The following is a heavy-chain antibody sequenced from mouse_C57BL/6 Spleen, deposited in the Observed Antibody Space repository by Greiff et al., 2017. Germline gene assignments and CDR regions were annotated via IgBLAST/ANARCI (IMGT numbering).Heavy chain of an antibody. J-gene: IGHJ2*01. CDR2: IRSKSGNSAT. D-gene: IGHD2-13*01. V-gene: IGHV10-3*01. Sequence: EVQLVQSGGGLVQPKGSLKLSCAASGFTFNTYSMHWVRQAPGKGLEWVARIRSKSGNSATYYADLVKDSFTISRDDSQSMLYQQMNNLKTENTAMYYCVAGLLDYWGQGTTLTVAS. CDR1: GFTFNTYS. CDR3: VAGLLDY.